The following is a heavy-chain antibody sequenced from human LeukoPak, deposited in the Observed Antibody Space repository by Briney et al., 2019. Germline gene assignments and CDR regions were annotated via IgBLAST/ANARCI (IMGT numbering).Heavy chain of an antibody. CDR3: ARESRQIWFGELLSYYFDY. J-gene: IGHJ4*02. V-gene: IGHV1-18*01. D-gene: IGHD3-10*01. CDR1: GYTFTNYG. CDR2: ISAYNGNT. Sequence: ASVKVSCKASGYTFTNYGINWVRQAPGQGLEWMGWISAYNGNTNYAQKRQGRVTMTTDTSTSTAYMELRSLRSDDTAVYYCARESRQIWFGELLSYYFDYWGQGTLVTVSS.